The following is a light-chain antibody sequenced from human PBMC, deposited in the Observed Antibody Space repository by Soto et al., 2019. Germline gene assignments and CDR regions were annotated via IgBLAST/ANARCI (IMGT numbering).Light chain of an antibody. Sequence: EIVLTQSPGTLSLSPGERATLSCRASESIYISFLAWYQQKPGLAPRLLIYGASTRATGIPARFSGSGSETDFTLTVSSLRSEDSAVYYCQQYNYWPITFGQGTRLEIK. V-gene: IGKV3-15*01. J-gene: IGKJ5*01. CDR3: QQYNYWPIT. CDR1: ESIYISF. CDR2: GAS.